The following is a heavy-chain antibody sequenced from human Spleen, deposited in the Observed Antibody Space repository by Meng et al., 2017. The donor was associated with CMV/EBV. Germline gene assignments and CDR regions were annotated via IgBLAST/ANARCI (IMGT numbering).Heavy chain of an antibody. CDR2: IYYSGST. Sequence: SISSSSYYWGWIRQPPGKGLEWIGSIYYSGSTYYNPSLKSRVTISVDTSKNQFSLKLSSVTAADTAVYYCARGTGRDFWSGYSLFDYWGQGTLVTVSS. CDR1: SISSSSYY. J-gene: IGHJ4*02. D-gene: IGHD3-3*01. V-gene: IGHV4-39*07. CDR3: ARGTGRDFWSGYSLFDY.